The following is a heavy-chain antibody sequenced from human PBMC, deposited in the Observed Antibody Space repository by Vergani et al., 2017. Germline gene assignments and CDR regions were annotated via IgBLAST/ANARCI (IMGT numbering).Heavy chain of an antibody. CDR1: GGSISSYY. CDR3: GRIRTTASGFRP. D-gene: IGHD4-17*01. J-gene: IGHJ5*02. Sequence: QVQLQESGPGLVKPSGTLSLSCTVSGGSISSYYWSWDRQPPGKGLEWVGYIYYSGSTNYNPSLTSRATISVDTSKNQSSLKLSSVTAADTAVYYCGRIRTTASGFRPWGQGTLVTVSS. CDR2: IYYSGST. V-gene: IGHV4-59*01.